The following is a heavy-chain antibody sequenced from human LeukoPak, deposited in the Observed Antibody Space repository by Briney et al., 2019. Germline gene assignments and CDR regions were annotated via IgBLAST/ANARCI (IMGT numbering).Heavy chain of an antibody. Sequence: SETLSLTCAVYGGSFSGYYWSWIRQPPGKGLEWIGEINHSGSTNYNPSLKSRVTISVDTSKNQFSLKLSSVTAADTAVYYCAKYRGRGSSWTHYYYYGMDVWGQGTTVTVSS. V-gene: IGHV4-34*01. CDR2: INHSGST. D-gene: IGHD6-13*01. CDR3: AKYRGRGSSWTHYYYYGMDV. CDR1: GGSFSGYY. J-gene: IGHJ6*02.